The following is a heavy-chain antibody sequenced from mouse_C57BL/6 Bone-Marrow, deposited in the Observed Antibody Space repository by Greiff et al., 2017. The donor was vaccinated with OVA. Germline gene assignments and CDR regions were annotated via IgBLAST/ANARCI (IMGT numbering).Heavy chain of an antibody. CDR1: GYSITSGYD. CDR2: ISYSGST. J-gene: IGHJ3*01. V-gene: IGHV3-1*01. Sequence: EVQLVESGPGMVKPSQSLSLTCTVTGYSITSGYDWHWIRHFPGNKLELMGYISYSGSTNYNPSLKSRISITHDTSKNHFFLKLNSLTTEDTATYYCASPWFAYWGQGTLVTVSA. CDR3: ASPWFAY.